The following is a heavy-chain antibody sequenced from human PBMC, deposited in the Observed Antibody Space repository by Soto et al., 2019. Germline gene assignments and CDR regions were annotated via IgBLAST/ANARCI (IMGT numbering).Heavy chain of an antibody. CDR2: TSSDGSIK. CDR1: GFTFSSYG. Sequence: QVQLVESGGGVVQPGRSLRLSCAASGFTFSSYGMHWVRQAPGKGLEWGAVTSSDGSIKDYADSGRGRFTISRDNSKNTMDLQMNSLGADDTAVYCGVKDDGSDWYYFDYWGQGTLVTVS. D-gene: IGHD6-19*01. V-gene: IGHV3-30*18. J-gene: IGHJ4*02. CDR3: VKDDGSDWYYFDY.